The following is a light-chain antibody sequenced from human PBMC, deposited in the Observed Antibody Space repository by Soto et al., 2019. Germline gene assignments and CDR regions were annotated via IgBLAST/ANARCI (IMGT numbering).Light chain of an antibody. J-gene: IGKJ2*01. CDR2: GAY. CDR1: KSISTY. Sequence: DIRMTQSSSSLSASVGDRVDITCRASKSISTYFNWYQHKPGTAPNLLIYGAYRLQSGVPSRFTGSGSRTDFTLTISNLQPEDSATYFCQQSNSSPYTFGQGTRLEIK. V-gene: IGKV1-39*01. CDR3: QQSNSSPYT.